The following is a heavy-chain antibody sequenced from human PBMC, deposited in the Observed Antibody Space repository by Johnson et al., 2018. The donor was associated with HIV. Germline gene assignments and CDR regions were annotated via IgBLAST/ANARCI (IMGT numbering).Heavy chain of an antibody. CDR2: ITWDGGRT. CDR3: ARTLKWELGLPDWDAFDI. J-gene: IGHJ3*02. CDR1: GFTFDDYG. D-gene: IGHD1-26*01. Sequence: VQLVESGGGVVRPGGSLRLSCAASGFTFDDYGMSWVRQAPGKGLEWVSVITWDGGRTEYTDSVNGRFTISRDNARNSLYLQMNSLRAEDTALDDCARTLKWELGLPDWDAFDIWGQGTMVTVSS. V-gene: IGHV3-20*01.